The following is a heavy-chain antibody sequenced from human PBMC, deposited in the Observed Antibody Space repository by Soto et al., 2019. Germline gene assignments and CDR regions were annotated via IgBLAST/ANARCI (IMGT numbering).Heavy chain of an antibody. CDR1: GFTFSSYA. Sequence: GGSLRLSCAASGFTFSSYAMSWVRQAPGKGLEWVSAISGSGISTYYADSVKGRFTISRDNSKNTLYLQMNSLRAEDTAVYYCAKSPGMHYYESTGYYHYDYWGQGTLVTVSS. V-gene: IGHV3-23*01. CDR3: AKSPGMHYYESTGYYHYDY. CDR2: ISGSGIST. J-gene: IGHJ4*02. D-gene: IGHD3-22*01.